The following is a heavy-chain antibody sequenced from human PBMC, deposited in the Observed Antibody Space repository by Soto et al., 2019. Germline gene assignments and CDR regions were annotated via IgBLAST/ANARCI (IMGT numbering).Heavy chain of an antibody. V-gene: IGHV3-23*01. CDR3: AKDRVDTYCGGDCYSFDY. J-gene: IGHJ4*02. D-gene: IGHD2-21*01. CDR2: ISGSGGST. CDR1: GFTFSSYA. Sequence: GGSLRLSCAASGFTFSSYAMSWVRQAPGKGLEWVSAISGSGGSTYYADSVKGRFTISRDNSKNTLYLQMNSLRAEDTAVYYCAKDRVDTYCGGDCYSFDYWGQGTLVTVSS.